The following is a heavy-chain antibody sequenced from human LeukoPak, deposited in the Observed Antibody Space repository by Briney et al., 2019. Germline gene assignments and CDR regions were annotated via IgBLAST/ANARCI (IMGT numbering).Heavy chain of an antibody. CDR3: TTGPPLVKGCTNGVCYSSLDP. V-gene: IGHV3-15*01. D-gene: IGHD2-8*01. CDR2: IKSKTDGGTT. CDR1: GFTFSNAW. Sequence: GGSLRLSCAASGFTFSNAWMSWVRQAPGKGLEWVGRIKSKTDGGTTDYAAPVKGRFTISRDDSKNTLYLQMNSLKTEDTAVYYCTTGPPLVKGCTNGVCYSSLDPWGQGTLVTVSS. J-gene: IGHJ5*02.